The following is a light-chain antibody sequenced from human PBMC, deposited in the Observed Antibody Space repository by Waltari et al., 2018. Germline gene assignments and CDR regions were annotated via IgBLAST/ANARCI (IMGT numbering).Light chain of an antibody. V-gene: IGKV2-28*01. J-gene: IGKJ1*01. CDR2: LVS. Sequence: DIVVTRPPLSLPVPPGGRASISSRPSQCRQHRNGNNYLNWYLQKPGQFQQLLIYLVSNRASGVPDRFSGSGSGTDFTLRISRVEAEDVGVYYCMQALQSLWTFGPGTKVEIK. CDR3: MQALQSLWT. CDR1: QCRQHRNGNNY.